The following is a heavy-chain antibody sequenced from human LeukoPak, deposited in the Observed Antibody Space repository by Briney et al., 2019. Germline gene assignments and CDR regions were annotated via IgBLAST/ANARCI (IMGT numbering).Heavy chain of an antibody. CDR2: IYYSGST. V-gene: IGHV4-59*01. Sequence: SETLSLTCTVSGGSISSYYWSWIRQPPGKGLEWIGYIYYSGSTNYNPSLKSRVTISVDTPKNQFSLKLSSVTAADTAVYYCARGNGYSGWFDPWGQGTLVTVSS. CDR1: GGSISSYY. D-gene: IGHD5-24*01. J-gene: IGHJ5*02. CDR3: ARGNGYSGWFDP.